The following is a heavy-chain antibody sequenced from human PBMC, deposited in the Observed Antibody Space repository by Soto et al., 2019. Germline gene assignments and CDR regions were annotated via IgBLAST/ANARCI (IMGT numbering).Heavy chain of an antibody. CDR2: IDWDDDK. Sequence: SGPTLVNPTQTLTLTCTFSGFSLSTSGMCVSWIRQPPGKALEWLARIDWDDDKYYSTSLKTRLTISKDTSKNQVVLTMTNMDPVDTATYYCARGTRSYELYNWFDPWGQGTLVTVS. CDR3: ARGTRSYELYNWFDP. D-gene: IGHD5-18*01. J-gene: IGHJ5*02. V-gene: IGHV2-70*11. CDR1: GFSLSTSGMC.